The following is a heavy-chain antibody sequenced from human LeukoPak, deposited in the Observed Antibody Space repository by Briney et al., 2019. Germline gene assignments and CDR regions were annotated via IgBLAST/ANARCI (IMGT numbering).Heavy chain of an antibody. V-gene: IGHV4-34*01. J-gene: IGHJ4*02. D-gene: IGHD2-15*01. CDR3: ARGLLRSPYFDY. CDR2: INHSGST. CDR1: GGSFSGYY. Sequence: SETPSLTCAVYGGSFSGYYWSWIRQPPGKGLEWIGEINHSGSTNYNPSLKSRVTISVDTSKNQFSLKLSSVTAADTAVYYCARGLLRSPYFDYWGQGTLVTVSS.